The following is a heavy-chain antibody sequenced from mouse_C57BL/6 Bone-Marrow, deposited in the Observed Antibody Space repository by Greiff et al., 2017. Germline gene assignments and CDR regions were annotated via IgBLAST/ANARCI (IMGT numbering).Heavy chain of an antibody. CDR2: IFPGSGST. J-gene: IGHJ3*01. CDR3: ARSTMITRMVAY. V-gene: IGHV1-56*01. D-gene: IGHD2-4*01. Sequence: QVQLQQPGPELVRPGASVKISCKAPGYTFTSHWMQWVRQRPGQGLAWIGEIFPGSGSTYSNEKFKGKATLAVDTSSSTADMQLSSLTSEDSAVYFCARSTMITRMVAYWGQGGLVTVSA. CDR1: GYTFTSHW.